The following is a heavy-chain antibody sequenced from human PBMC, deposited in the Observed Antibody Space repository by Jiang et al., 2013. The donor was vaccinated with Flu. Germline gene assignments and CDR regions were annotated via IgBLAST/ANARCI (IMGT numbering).Heavy chain of an antibody. V-gene: IGHV4-34*01. J-gene: IGHJ4*02. CDR3: ARGSGRALDY. D-gene: IGHD2-15*01. Sequence: LLKPSETLSLTCAVYGGSFSGYYWSWIRQPPGKGLEWIGEINHSGSTNYNPSLKSRVTISVDTSKNQFSLKLSSVTAADTAVYYCARGSGRALDYWGPGNPGHRLL. CDR1: GGSFSGYY. CDR2: INHSGST.